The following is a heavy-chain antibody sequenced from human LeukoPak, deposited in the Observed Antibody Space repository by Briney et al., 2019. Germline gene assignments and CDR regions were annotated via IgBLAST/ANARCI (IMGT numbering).Heavy chain of an antibody. Sequence: PSETLSFTCTGSGCTISSYYWSWLRQPAGKGLEWIRRIYTSRSTNYNPSRKSRVTISVDKSKNQFSLKLSSVTAADTAVYYCARLHNYGDYVGDYWGQGTLVTVSS. CDR1: GCTISSYY. D-gene: IGHD4-17*01. J-gene: IGHJ4*02. CDR3: ARLHNYGDYVGDY. CDR2: IYTSRST. V-gene: IGHV4-4*07.